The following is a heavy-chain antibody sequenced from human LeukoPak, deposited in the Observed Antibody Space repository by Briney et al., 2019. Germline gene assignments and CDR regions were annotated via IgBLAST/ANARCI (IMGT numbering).Heavy chain of an antibody. D-gene: IGHD3-22*01. V-gene: IGHV3-23*01. J-gene: IGHJ4*02. CDR3: AKDPGYYYDSSGYSYFDY. CDR1: GFTFSSYG. Sequence: GGSLRLSCAASGFTFSSYGMHWVRQAPGKGLEWVSAISGSGGSTYYADSVKGRFTISRDNSKNTLYLQMNSLRAEDTAVYYCAKDPGYYYDSSGYSYFDYWGQGTLVTVSS. CDR2: ISGSGGST.